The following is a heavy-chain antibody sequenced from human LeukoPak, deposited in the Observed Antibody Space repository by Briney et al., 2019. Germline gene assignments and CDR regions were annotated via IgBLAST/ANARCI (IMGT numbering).Heavy chain of an antibody. J-gene: IGHJ5*02. D-gene: IGHD3-10*01. Sequence: SETLSLTCTVSGGSISSYYWSWIRQPPGKGLEWIGYIYYSGSTNYNPSLKSRVTISVDTSKNLFSLKLSSVTAADTAVYYCAREVIEDYYGSGSYYIRAFSHSSGFDPWGQGTLVTVSS. V-gene: IGHV4-59*01. CDR2: IYYSGST. CDR1: GGSISSYY. CDR3: AREVIEDYYGSGSYYIRAFSHSSGFDP.